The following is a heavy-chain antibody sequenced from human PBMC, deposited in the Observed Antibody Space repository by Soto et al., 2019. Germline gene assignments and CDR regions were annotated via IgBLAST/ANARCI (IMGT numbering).Heavy chain of an antibody. V-gene: IGHV3-72*01. J-gene: IGHJ4*02. CDR1: GFTFSDHY. D-gene: IGHD3-10*01. CDR2: SKNKADSYTT. CDR3: TVWGSGNDLGAA. Sequence: EVQLVESGGGLVQPGGSLRLSCAASGFTFSDHYMDWVRQAPGKGLEWVGRSKNKADSYTTEYAASVKGRFTISRDGSKNSLFLQINSLKTEDTAVYYCTVWGSGNDLGAAWCQGILVTVSS.